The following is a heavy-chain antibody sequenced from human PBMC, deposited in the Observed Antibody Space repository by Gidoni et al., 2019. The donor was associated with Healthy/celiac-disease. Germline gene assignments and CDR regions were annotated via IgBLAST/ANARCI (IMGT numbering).Heavy chain of an antibody. Sequence: PGKGLEWVAVISYDGSNKYYADSVKGRFTISRDNSKNTLYLQMNSLRAEDTAVYYCARGNWGSAFDIWGQGTMVTVSS. J-gene: IGHJ3*02. V-gene: IGHV3-30-3*01. D-gene: IGHD7-27*01. CDR3: ARGNWGSAFDI. CDR2: ISYDGSNK.